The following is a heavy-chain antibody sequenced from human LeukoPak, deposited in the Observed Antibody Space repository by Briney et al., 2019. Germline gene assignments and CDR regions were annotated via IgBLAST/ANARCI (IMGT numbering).Heavy chain of an antibody. CDR1: GFIFSNYI. CDR2: ISSSSNTI. D-gene: IGHD3-16*01. J-gene: IGHJ4*02. Sequence: PGGSLRLSCAASGFIFSNYIMNWVRQAPGKGLEGVSYISSSSNTIYYADSVKGRFTISRDNAKNSLYLQMNSLRAEDTAVYYCARTPMGGNTFDYWGQGTLVTVSS. CDR3: ARTPMGGNTFDY. V-gene: IGHV3-48*04.